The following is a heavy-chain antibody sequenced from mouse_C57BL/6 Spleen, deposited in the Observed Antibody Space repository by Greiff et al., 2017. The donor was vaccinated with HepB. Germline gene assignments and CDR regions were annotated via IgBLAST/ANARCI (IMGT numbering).Heavy chain of an antibody. Sequence: LQQSGAELARPGASVKMSCKASGYTFTSYTMHWVKQRPGQGLEWIGYINPSSGYTKYNQKFKDKATLTADKSSSTAYMQLSSLTSEDSAVYYCARSDGFDYAMDYWGQGTSVTVSS. CDR3: ARSDGFDYAMDY. J-gene: IGHJ4*01. CDR1: GYTFTSYT. V-gene: IGHV1-4*01. CDR2: INPSSGYT.